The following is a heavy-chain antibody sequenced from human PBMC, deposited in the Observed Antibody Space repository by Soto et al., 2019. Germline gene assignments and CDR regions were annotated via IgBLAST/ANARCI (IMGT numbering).Heavy chain of an antibody. CDR2: MYHGRRT. V-gene: IGHV4-59*02. Sequence: SETLSLTSTVSGDSVTNYLWSWMRQPPGQGREWIGHMYHGRRTNYSPSLKRRVTMSLDSSKNQFSLNLSSVTAADTAVYFCARDPGYCTNGVCPIFDFWGQGVLVTVSS. D-gene: IGHD2-8*01. CDR3: ARDPGYCTNGVCPIFDF. CDR1: GDSVTNYL. J-gene: IGHJ4*02.